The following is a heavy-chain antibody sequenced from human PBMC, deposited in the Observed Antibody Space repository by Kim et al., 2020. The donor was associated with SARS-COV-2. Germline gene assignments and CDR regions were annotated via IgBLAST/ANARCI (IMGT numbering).Heavy chain of an antibody. V-gene: IGHV3-7*01. Sequence: GGSLRLSCTASGFTFGGYWMTWVRQAPGKGLEWLAAIDYDGSHTYYVDSVKGRFTISRDNAKSLLYLQMNSLRADDTAVYYRAKALKDPWPWGQGTLVTVSS. CDR3: AKALKDPWP. J-gene: IGHJ5*02. CDR1: GFTFGGYW. CDR2: IDYDGSHT.